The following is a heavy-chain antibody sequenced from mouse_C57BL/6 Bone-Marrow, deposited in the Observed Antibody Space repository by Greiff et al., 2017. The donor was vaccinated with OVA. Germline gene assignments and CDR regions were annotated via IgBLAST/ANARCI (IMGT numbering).Heavy chain of an antibody. CDR1: GYTFTSYW. J-gene: IGHJ3*01. V-gene: IGHV1-5*01. Sequence: EVQLQQSGTVLARPGASVKLSCKTSGYTFTSYWMHWVKQRPGQGLEWIGAIYPGNSDTSYNQKFKGKAKLTAVTSASNAYMELSSVTNEDSAVYYCTRGDALAYWGQGTLVTVSA. CDR3: TRGDALAY. CDR2: IYPGNSDT.